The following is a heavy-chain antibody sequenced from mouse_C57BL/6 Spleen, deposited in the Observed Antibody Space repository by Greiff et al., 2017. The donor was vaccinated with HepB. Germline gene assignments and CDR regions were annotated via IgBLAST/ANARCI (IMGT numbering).Heavy chain of an antibody. CDR3: AREDGTHFDY. CDR1: GFTFSDYG. Sequence: EVKLVESGGGLVKPGGSLKLSCAASGFTFSDYGMHWVRQAPEKGLEWVAYISSGSSTIYYADTVKGRFTISRDNAKNTLFLQMTSLRSEDTAMYYCAREDGTHFDYWGQGTTLTVSS. D-gene: IGHD1-1*01. CDR2: ISSGSSTI. J-gene: IGHJ2*01. V-gene: IGHV5-17*01.